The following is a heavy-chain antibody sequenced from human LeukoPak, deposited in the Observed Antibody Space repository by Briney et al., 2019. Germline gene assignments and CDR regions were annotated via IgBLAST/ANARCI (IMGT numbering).Heavy chain of an antibody. CDR3: TRDIDDVLTRDDAFDV. CDR1: GFTFSGYS. V-gene: IGHV3-21*03. Sequence: KSGGSLRLSCAGSGFTFSGYSLNWVRQAPGTGLEWVSSITSSGSSMYYADSVKGRFTISRDNAESSVYLQMNSLRVDDTGLYYCTRDIDDVLTRDDAFDVWGQGTVVTVSS. J-gene: IGHJ3*01. D-gene: IGHD3-9*01. CDR2: ITSSGSSM.